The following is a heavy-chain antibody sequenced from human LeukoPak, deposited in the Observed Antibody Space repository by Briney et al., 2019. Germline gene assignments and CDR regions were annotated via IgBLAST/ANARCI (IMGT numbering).Heavy chain of an antibody. D-gene: IGHD2-2*01. J-gene: IGHJ4*02. Sequence: ASVKVSCKASGDTFTDYYMHWVRQAPGQGLEWMGCINPKSGGTNYAQNFQGRVTMTRDTSISIAYMELSSLRSDDTAVYYCARDFLGYCTTTSCYDVVFDYWGQGTLVTVSS. CDR3: ARDFLGYCTTTSCYDVVFDY. CDR1: GDTFTDYY. CDR2: INPKSGGT. V-gene: IGHV1-2*02.